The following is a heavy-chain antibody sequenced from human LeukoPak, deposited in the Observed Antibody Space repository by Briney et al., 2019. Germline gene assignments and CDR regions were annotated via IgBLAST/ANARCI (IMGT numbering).Heavy chain of an antibody. D-gene: IGHD3-16*01. CDR3: ARDTGGSTNHYYFDY. Sequence: GGSLRLSCAASGFTFSSYAMHWVRQAPGKGLEWVAVISYDGSNKYYADSVKGRFTISRDNSKNTLYLQMNSLRAEDAAVYYCARDTGGSTNHYYFDYWGQGTLVTVSS. CDR2: ISYDGSNK. J-gene: IGHJ4*02. CDR1: GFTFSSYA. V-gene: IGHV3-30-3*01.